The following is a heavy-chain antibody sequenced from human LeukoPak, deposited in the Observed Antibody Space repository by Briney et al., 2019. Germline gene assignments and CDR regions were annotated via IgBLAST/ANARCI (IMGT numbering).Heavy chain of an antibody. CDR1: GGSISSGGYY. D-gene: IGHD1-1*01. J-gene: IGHJ3*02. CDR3: ARDVPRLEGRPRGAFDI. Sequence: PSQTLSLTCTVSGGSISSGGYYWSWIRQHPGKGLEWIGYIYYSGSTYYNPSLKSRVTISVDTSKNQFSLKLSSVTAADTAVYYCARDVPRLEGRPRGAFDIWGQGTMVTVSS. CDR2: IYYSGST. V-gene: IGHV4-31*03.